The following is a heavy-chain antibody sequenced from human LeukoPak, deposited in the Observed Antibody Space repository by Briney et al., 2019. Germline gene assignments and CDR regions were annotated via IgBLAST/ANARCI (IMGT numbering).Heavy chain of an antibody. D-gene: IGHD3-10*01. CDR3: ARQRGVLFDY. Sequence: SETLSLTCTVSGYSLSSGYYWGWIRQPPGKGLEWIGSIYHSGSTYYNPSLKSRVTISVDTSKNQFSLKLSSVTAADTAVYYCARQRGVLFDYWGQGTLVTVSS. V-gene: IGHV4-38-2*02. J-gene: IGHJ4*02. CDR2: IYHSGST. CDR1: GYSLSSGYY.